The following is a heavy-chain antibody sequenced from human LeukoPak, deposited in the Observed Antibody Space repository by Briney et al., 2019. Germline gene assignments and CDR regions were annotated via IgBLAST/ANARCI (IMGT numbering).Heavy chain of an antibody. J-gene: IGHJ3*02. CDR2: IRSKPYGGTT. Sequence: QSGGSLRLSCTASGFTFSDYGVNWFRQAPGKGLEWVAFIRSKPYGGTTEYAASVKGRFSISRDDSTGIVYLQMNSLKTEDTALYYCSRTRISGIDGFDIWGQGTMVTVSS. CDR3: SRTRISGIDGFDI. CDR1: GFTFSDYG. V-gene: IGHV3-49*03. D-gene: IGHD2-15*01.